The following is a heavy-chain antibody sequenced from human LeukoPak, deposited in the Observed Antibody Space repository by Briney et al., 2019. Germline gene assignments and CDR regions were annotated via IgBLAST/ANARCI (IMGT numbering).Heavy chain of an antibody. CDR3: TRKTPGRTPFDY. V-gene: IGHV3-23*01. D-gene: IGHD2-15*01. CDR1: GFTFSSYS. Sequence: GGSLRLSCAASGFTFSSYSMSWVRQAPGHGLKWVSAVGTGADTYYADSVRGRFTISRDNSKNTLYLQMDSQRAEDTAIYYCTRKTPGRTPFDYWGQGTLVTVSS. CDR2: VGTGADT. J-gene: IGHJ4*02.